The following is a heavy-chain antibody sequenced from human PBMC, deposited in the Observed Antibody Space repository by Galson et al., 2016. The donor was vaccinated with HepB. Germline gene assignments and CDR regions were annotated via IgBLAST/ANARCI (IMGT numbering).Heavy chain of an antibody. CDR1: GFTFNTYD. CDR3: ERELSGDDILTGYYLGQAFDI. CDR2: ITSSSSSN. V-gene: IGHV3-48*03. J-gene: IGHJ3*02. D-gene: IGHD3-9*01. Sequence: SLRLSCAASGFTFNTYDMNWVRQAPGQGLEWLSYITSSSSSNYYAHSVQGRFTIPRDNGKKSLYLQMNSLRVEDTAVYYCERELSGDDILTGYYLGQAFDIWGQGTVVTVSS.